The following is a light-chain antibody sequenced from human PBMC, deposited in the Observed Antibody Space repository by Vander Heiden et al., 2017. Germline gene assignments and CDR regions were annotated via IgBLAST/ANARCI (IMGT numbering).Light chain of an antibody. CDR3: CSHAGTYTWI. CDR2: DVI. V-gene: IGLV2-11*01. Sequence: QSALTQPRSVSGSPGQSDTISCTGTSTYVGDYNYVSWYQQHPGKAPKLMIYDVIKRPSGVPDRFSGSKSGNTASLTISGLQPEDEADYYCCSHAGTYTWIFGGGTSLTVL. CDR1: STYVGDYNY. J-gene: IGLJ2*01.